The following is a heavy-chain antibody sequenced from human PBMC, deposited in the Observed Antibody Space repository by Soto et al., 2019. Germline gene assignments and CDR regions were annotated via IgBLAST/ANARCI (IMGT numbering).Heavy chain of an antibody. CDR2: IRSKAYGGTT. D-gene: IGHD5-18*01. Sequence: PGGSLRLSCTASGFTFVDYAMSWFRQAPGKELDWVGFIRSKAYGGTTEYAASVKGRFTISRDDSKSIAYLQMNSLKTEDTAVYYCTREPVDTAMEYYYGMDVWGQGTTVTVSS. CDR3: TREPVDTAMEYYYGMDV. V-gene: IGHV3-49*03. J-gene: IGHJ6*02. CDR1: GFTFVDYA.